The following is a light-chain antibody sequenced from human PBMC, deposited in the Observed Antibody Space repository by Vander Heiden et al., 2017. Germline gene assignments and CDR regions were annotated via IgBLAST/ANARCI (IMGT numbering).Light chain of an antibody. Sequence: SNELPPPPSVSVSPGQTARITCFGDEVEDKDVYWYQQKPCQSPALVIYQRDRRPSGIPDRISGSISGNTATLIISGTQAMDEAEYYCQAWDSFSFTAPFGGGTKLTVL. V-gene: IGLV3-1*01. CDR2: QRD. J-gene: IGLJ3*02. CDR3: QAWDSFSFTAP. CDR1: EVEDKD.